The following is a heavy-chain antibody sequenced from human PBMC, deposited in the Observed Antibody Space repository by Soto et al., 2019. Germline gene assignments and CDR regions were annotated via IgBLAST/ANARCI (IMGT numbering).Heavy chain of an antibody. CDR2: IYSGGST. CDR1: GFTVSSNY. CDR3: ARDLGYCSVVSCYPSH. J-gene: IGHJ4*02. D-gene: IGHD2-15*01. Sequence: GGSLSLSCAASGFTVSSNYMSWVRQAPGKGLEWVSVIYSGGSTYYADSVKGRFTISRDNSKNTLYLQMNSLRAEDTAVYYCARDLGYCSVVSCYPSHWGQGTLVT. V-gene: IGHV3-66*01.